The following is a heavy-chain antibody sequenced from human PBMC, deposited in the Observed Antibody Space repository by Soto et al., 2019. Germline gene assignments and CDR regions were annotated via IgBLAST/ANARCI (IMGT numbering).Heavy chain of an antibody. V-gene: IGHV1-8*01. CDR2: MNPNSGNT. J-gene: IGHJ4*02. CDR1: GYTFTSYD. Sequence: ASVKVSCKASGYTFTSYDINWVRQATGQGLEWMGWMNPNSGNTGYAQKFQGRVTMTRNTSISTAYMELSSLRSEDTAVYYCARGVHTISPFDYWGQGTLVTVSS. CDR3: ARGVHTISPFDY. D-gene: IGHD3-3*02.